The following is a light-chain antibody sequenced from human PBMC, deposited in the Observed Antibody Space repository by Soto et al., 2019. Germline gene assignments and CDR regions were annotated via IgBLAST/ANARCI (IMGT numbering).Light chain of an antibody. CDR3: AAWDDNLNGPHWV. V-gene: IGLV1-44*01. J-gene: IGLJ3*02. Sequence: QAVVTQPPSASGTPGQRVTISCSGSNSNIGSNTVNWYQQLPGTAPKLLIYSNNQRPSGVPDRLSGSKSGTSASLAISGLQSEDEADYYCAAWDDNLNGPHWVFGGGTKVTVL. CDR2: SNN. CDR1: NSNIGSNT.